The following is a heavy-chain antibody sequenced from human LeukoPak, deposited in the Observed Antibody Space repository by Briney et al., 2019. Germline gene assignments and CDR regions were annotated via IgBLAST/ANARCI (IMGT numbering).Heavy chain of an antibody. CDR1: GFTFSSYA. V-gene: IGHV3-23*01. Sequence: GGSLRLSCAASGFTFSSYAMSWVRQAPGKGLEWVSAISGSGGSTYYADSVKGWFTISRDNSKNTLYLQMNSLRAEDTAVYYCAKDPRFVVVPAAIGYWGQGTLVTVSS. CDR3: AKDPRFVVVPAAIGY. D-gene: IGHD2-2*02. J-gene: IGHJ4*02. CDR2: ISGSGGST.